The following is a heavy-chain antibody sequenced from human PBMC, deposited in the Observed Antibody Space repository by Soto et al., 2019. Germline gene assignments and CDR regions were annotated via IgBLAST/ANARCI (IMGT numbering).Heavy chain of an antibody. Sequence: PGGSLRLSCAASGFPFSTYWMTWVRQAPGKGLEWVANIKQDGSEKYYVDSVKGRFTISRDNAKNSLYLQLNSLRAEDTAVYYCARGDETSLEYCDGGSCYAFDYWGQGTQVTVSS. CDR1: GFPFSTYW. D-gene: IGHD2-15*01. CDR3: ARGDETSLEYCDGGSCYAFDY. V-gene: IGHV3-7*04. J-gene: IGHJ4*02. CDR2: IKQDGSEK.